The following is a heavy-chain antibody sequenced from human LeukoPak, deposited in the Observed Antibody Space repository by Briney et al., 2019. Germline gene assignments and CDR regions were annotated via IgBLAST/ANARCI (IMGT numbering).Heavy chain of an antibody. D-gene: IGHD2-2*01. Sequence: RGSLRLSCAASGFTFSNYGMHWVRQAPGKGLEWVAVMWFDGTNKYYADSVKGRFTISRDNSKSTLYLQMNSLVAEDTAVYYCAKDRCTTGSCYDFDYWGQGTLVTVSS. CDR2: MWFDGTNK. CDR1: GFTFSNYG. V-gene: IGHV3-33*06. CDR3: AKDRCTTGSCYDFDY. J-gene: IGHJ4*02.